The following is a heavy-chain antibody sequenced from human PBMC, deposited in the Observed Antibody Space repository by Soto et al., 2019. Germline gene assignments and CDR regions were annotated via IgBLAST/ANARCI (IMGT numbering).Heavy chain of an antibody. CDR1: GFTFSSYW. CDR2: IKQDGSGK. CDR3: AKVKSLAGQE. V-gene: IGHV3-7*05. J-gene: IGHJ4*02. D-gene: IGHD6-6*01. Sequence: EVQLVESGGGLVQPGGSLRLSCAASGFTFSSYWMSWVRQAPGKGLEWVANIKQDGSGKYYVDSVKGRFTISRDNAKNSLYLQMNSLTAEDTAIYCCAKVKSLAGQEWGQGTLVTVSS.